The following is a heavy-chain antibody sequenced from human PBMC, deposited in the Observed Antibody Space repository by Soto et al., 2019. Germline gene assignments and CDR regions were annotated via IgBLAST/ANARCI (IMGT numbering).Heavy chain of an antibody. D-gene: IGHD3-10*01. J-gene: IGHJ4*02. CDR3: ARGGSGTYHV. CDR1: DDSITGGGYF. V-gene: IGHV4-31*02. Sequence: VQLQESGPGLVKPSQTLTLTCTVSDDSITGGGYFWTWIRQLPGKGLEWLGSTYYRGNTFYNPSRTRRGTISLDPAHRRVSLRVTSVTAADTAIYFCARGGSGTYHVWGQGTLVIVSS. CDR2: TYYRGNT.